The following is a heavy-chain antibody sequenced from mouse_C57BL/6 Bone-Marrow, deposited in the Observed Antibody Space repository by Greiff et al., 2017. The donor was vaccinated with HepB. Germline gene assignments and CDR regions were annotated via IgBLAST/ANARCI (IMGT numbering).Heavy chain of an antibody. CDR1: GYTFTSYW. V-gene: IGHV1-52*01. CDR2: IDPSDSET. CDR3: ARSPSMITTEAWLAY. J-gene: IGHJ3*01. D-gene: IGHD2-4*01. Sequence: QVQLQQPGAELVRPGSSVKLSCKASGYTFTSYWMHWVKQRPIQGLEWIGNIDPSDSETHYNQKFKDKATLTVEKSSSTAYMQLSSLTSEDSAVYYCARSPSMITTEAWLAYWGQGTLVTVSA.